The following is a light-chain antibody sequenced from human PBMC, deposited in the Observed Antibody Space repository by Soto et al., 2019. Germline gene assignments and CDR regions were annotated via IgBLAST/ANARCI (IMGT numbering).Light chain of an antibody. CDR2: KAS. V-gene: IGKV1-5*03. J-gene: IGKJ2*01. CDR3: QQYNSYPYT. CDR1: QSISSW. Sequence: DIQMTQSPSTLSASVGDRVTITCRASQSISSWLAWYRQKPGKAPKLLIYKASSLESWVASRFSRSGSGTEFTLTISNLPPDDCATYYCQQYNSYPYTFGQGTKLEIK.